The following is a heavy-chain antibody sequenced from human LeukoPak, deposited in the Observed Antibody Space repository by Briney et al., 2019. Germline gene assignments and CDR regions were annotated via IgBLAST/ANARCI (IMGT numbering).Heavy chain of an antibody. CDR2: INHSGST. J-gene: IGHJ4*02. CDR1: GGSFSGYY. V-gene: IGHV4-34*01. Sequence: SETLSLTCAVYGGSFSGYYWSWIRQPPGKGLEWIGEINHSGSTNYNPSLKSRVTISVDTSKNQFSLKLSSVTAADTAVYYCARAQGSWDYWGQGTLVTVSS. CDR3: ARAQGSWDY.